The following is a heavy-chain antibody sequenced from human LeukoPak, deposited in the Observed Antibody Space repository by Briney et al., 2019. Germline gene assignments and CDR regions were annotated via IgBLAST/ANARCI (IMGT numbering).Heavy chain of an antibody. D-gene: IGHD2-2*01. CDR2: IRSKANSYAT. V-gene: IGHV3-73*01. J-gene: IGHJ5*02. CDR3: ARDRVPAASSHWFDP. Sequence: PGGSLRLSCAASGFTFSGSAMHWVRQASGKGLEWVGRIRSKANSYATAYAASVKGRFTISRDNAKNSLYLQMNSLRAEDTAVYYCARDRVPAASSHWFDPWGQGTLVTVSS. CDR1: GFTFSGSA.